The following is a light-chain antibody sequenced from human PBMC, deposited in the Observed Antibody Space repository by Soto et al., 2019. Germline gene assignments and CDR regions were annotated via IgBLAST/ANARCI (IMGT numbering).Light chain of an antibody. CDR1: QSISSW. CDR2: DAS. J-gene: IGKJ1*01. V-gene: IGKV1-5*01. CDR3: QQYNGYSTWT. Sequence: DIQMTQSPSTLSASVGDRVTITCRASQSISSWLAWYQQKPGKAPKLLIYDASSLESGVPSRFSGSGSGTEFTLTISSLQPDDFATYYCQQYNGYSTWTFGQGTKV.